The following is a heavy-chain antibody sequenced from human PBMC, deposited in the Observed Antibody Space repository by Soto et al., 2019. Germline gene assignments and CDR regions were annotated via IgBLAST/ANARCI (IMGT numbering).Heavy chain of an antibody. CDR2: INHSGST. Sequence: PSETLSLTCAVYGGSFSGYYWTWLRQPPGTGLEWIGEINHSGSTDYNPSLKSRVTISVDTSKNQFSLKLTSVTAADTAVYCCARNKIPALFDNGAQGTLVTV. D-gene: IGHD2-21*01. V-gene: IGHV4-34*01. J-gene: IGHJ4*02. CDR1: GGSFSGYY. CDR3: ARNKIPALFDN.